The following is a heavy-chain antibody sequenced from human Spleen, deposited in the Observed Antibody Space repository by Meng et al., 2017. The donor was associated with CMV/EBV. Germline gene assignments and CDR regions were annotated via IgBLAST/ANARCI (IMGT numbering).Heavy chain of an antibody. CDR3: AQIAAKPSYYYYYGMDG. J-gene: IGHJ6*02. Sequence: SETLSLTCTVSGGSISSGDYYWSWIRQPPEKGLEWIGYIYYSGSTYYNPSLKSRVTISVDTSKNQFSLNLSSVTAADTAVYYCAQIAAKPSYYYYYGMDGWGQGTTVTVSS. V-gene: IGHV4-30-4*08. D-gene: IGHD6-25*01. CDR1: GGSISSGDYY. CDR2: IYYSGST.